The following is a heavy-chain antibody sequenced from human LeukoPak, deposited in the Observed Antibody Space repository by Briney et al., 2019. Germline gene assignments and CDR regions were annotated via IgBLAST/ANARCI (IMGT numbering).Heavy chain of an antibody. Sequence: PGGSLRLSCAASGFTFNNYAMHWVRQAPGKGLEWVSYISSSGSNIYYADSVKGRFTISRDNAKNSLYLQVNSLRAEDTAVYYCARGITAASGVFDYWGQGTLVTVSS. CDR3: ARGITAASGVFDY. CDR1: GFTFNNYA. D-gene: IGHD6-13*01. CDR2: ISSSGSNI. V-gene: IGHV3-48*01. J-gene: IGHJ4*02.